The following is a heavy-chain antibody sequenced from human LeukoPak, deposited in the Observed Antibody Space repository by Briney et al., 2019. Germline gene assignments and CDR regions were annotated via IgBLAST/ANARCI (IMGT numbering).Heavy chain of an antibody. J-gene: IGHJ4*02. CDR1: GFTFSSYW. CDR3: ARVTSGYDYVFHLFEY. V-gene: IGHV3-74*01. Sequence: GGSLRLSCAASGFTFSSYWMHWVRQAPVKGLVWVSRMNSDGCSTSYADSVEGRLTISRDNAKNTLYLQMKSRRGEYTSVYYCARVTSGYDYVFHLFEYWGQGTLVTVSS. CDR2: MNSDGCST. D-gene: IGHD5-12*01.